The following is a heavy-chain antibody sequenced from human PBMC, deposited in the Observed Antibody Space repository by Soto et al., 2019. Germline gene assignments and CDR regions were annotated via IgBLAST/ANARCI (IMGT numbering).Heavy chain of an antibody. CDR1: GFTFSSYW. CDR2: VYSDGSST. D-gene: IGHD1-26*01. Sequence: EVQLVESGGGLVQPGGSLRLSCAASGFTFSSYWMHWVRQVSGKGLVWVSRVYSDGSSTSYADSVKGRFTIPRDNAKNTLYLQMNSLRAEDTAVYYCARAMSSGSYFDYWGQGTLVTVSS. J-gene: IGHJ4*02. V-gene: IGHV3-74*01. CDR3: ARAMSSGSYFDY.